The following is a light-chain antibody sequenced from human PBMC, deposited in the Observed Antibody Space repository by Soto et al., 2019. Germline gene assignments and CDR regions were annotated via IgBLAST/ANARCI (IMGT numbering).Light chain of an antibody. CDR1: QSVSSSY. Sequence: EIVLTQSPGTLSLSPGERATLSCRASQSVSSSYLAWYQQQPGQAPRLLIYGASSSATGISDRFSCSGSGTDFTLTIRRLEPEDFAVYYCHQYGSSPYTCGQGTKLEIK. CDR2: GAS. J-gene: IGKJ2*01. CDR3: HQYGSSPYT. V-gene: IGKV3-20*01.